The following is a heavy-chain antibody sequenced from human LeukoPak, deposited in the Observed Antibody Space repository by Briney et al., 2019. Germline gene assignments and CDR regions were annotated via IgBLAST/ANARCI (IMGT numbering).Heavy chain of an antibody. Sequence: GGSLRLSCAASGFTFSSYEMNWVRQAPGKGLEWVSYISSSGSTIYYADSVKGRFTISRDNSKNTLYLQMNSLRAEDTAVYYCAKVPVDITVPGRYFDYWGQGTLVTVSS. D-gene: IGHD6-19*01. J-gene: IGHJ4*02. CDR2: ISSSGSTI. CDR1: GFTFSSYE. CDR3: AKVPVDITVPGRYFDY. V-gene: IGHV3-48*03.